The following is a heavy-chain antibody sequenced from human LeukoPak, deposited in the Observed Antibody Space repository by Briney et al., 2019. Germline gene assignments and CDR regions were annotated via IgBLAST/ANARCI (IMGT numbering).Heavy chain of an antibody. CDR3: ARELSYCSGGSCYFDY. J-gene: IGHJ4*02. CDR2: INPSGGST. D-gene: IGHD2-15*01. Sequence: ASVTVSCKASGYTFTSYYMHWVRQAPGQGLEWMGIINPSGGSTSYAQKFQGRVTMTRDTSTSTVYMELSSLRSEDTAVYYCARELSYCSGGSCYFDYWGQGTLVTVSS. CDR1: GYTFTSYY. V-gene: IGHV1-46*01.